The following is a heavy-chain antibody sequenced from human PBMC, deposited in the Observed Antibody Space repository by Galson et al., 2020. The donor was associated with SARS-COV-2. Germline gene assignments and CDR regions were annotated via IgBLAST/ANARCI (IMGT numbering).Heavy chain of an antibody. D-gene: IGHD2-2*01. J-gene: IGHJ6*02. V-gene: IGHV2-70*11. CDR1: GFSLSTSGMC. CDR3: ARGIGYCSSTSCSDYYYYGMDV. CDR2: IDWDDDK. Sequence: SGPPLVKPTQTLTLTCTFSGFSLSTSGMCVSWIRQPPGKALEWLARIDWDDDKYYSTSLKTRLTISKDTSKNQVVLTITNMDPVDTATYYCARGIGYCSSTSCSDYYYYGMDVWGQGTTVTVSS.